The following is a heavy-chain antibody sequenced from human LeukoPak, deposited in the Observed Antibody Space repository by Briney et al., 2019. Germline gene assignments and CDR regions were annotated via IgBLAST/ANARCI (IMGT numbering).Heavy chain of an antibody. CDR3: ARRRYCSSTSCSQEFYYYYYMDV. CDR1: GGSISSYY. CDR2: VYYSGST. D-gene: IGHD2-2*01. Sequence: SETLSLTCTVSGGSISSYYWSWIRQPPGNGLEWIGYVYYSGSTNYNPSLKSRVTISVDTSKNQFSLKLSSVTAADTAVYYCARRRYCSSTSCSQEFYYYYYMDVWGKGTTVTVSS. J-gene: IGHJ6*03. V-gene: IGHV4-59*01.